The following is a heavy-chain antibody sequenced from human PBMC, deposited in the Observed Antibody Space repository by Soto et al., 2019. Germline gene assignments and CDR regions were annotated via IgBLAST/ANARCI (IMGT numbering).Heavy chain of an antibody. J-gene: IGHJ3*02. CDR1: GFTVSSNY. CDR2: IYSGCST. Sequence: GESLKISCAASGFTVSSNYMSWVRQAPGKGLEWVSVIYSGCSTYYADSVKGRFTISRHNSKNTLYLQMNSLRAEDTAVYYCARDGFWSGYDAFDIWGQGTMVTVSS. CDR3: ARDGFWSGYDAFDI. D-gene: IGHD3-3*01. V-gene: IGHV3-53*04.